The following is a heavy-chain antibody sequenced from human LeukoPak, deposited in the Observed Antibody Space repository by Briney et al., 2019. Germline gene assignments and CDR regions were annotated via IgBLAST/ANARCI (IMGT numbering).Heavy chain of an antibody. CDR1: GGSISSSGYY. CDR2: IYYSGST. CDR3: ARMPQVVPVSYYFDY. Sequence: SETLSLTCTVSGGSISSSGYYWGWIRQPPGKGLEWIGSIYYSGSTYYNPSLKSRVTIPVDTSKNQFSLKVSSVTAADTAVYYCARMPQVVPVSYYFDYWGQGTLVTVSS. J-gene: IGHJ4*02. V-gene: IGHV4-39*07. D-gene: IGHD2-2*01.